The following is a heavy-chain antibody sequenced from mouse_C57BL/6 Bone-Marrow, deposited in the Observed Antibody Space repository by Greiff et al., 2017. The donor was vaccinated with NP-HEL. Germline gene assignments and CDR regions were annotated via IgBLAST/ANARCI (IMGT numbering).Heavy chain of an antibody. Sequence: VHLVESGAELARPGASVKMSCKASGYTFTSYTMHWVKQRPGQGLEWIGYINPSSGYTKYNQKFKDKATLTADKSSSTAYMQLSSLTSEDSEVYYCARLVEGYYDYDEFAYWGQGTLVTVSA. CDR3: ARLVEGYYDYDEFAY. CDR1: GYTFTSYT. D-gene: IGHD2-4*01. V-gene: IGHV1-4*01. CDR2: INPSSGYT. J-gene: IGHJ3*01.